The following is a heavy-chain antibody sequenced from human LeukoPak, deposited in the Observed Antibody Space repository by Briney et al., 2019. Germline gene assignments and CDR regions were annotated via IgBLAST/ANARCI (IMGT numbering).Heavy chain of an antibody. D-gene: IGHD3-22*01. V-gene: IGHV3-23*01. CDR3: AKTGDYYDSSGYYYYYYMDV. J-gene: IGHJ6*03. CDR1: GFTFSSYA. CDR2: ISGSGAST. Sequence: GGSLRLSXAASGFTFSSYAMSWVRQAPGKGLEWVSAISGSGASTYYADSVKGRFTISRDNSKNTLYLQMNSLRAEDTAVYYCAKTGDYYDSSGYYYYYYMDVWGKGTTVTVSS.